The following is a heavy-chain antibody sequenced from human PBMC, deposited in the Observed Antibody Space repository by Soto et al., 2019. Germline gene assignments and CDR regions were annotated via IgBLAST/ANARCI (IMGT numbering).Heavy chain of an antibody. J-gene: IGHJ4*02. V-gene: IGHV4-34*01. CDR1: GGSFSGYY. Sequence: SETLSLTCAVSGGSFSGYYWSWIRQPPGKGLEWIGEINQSGSTNYNPSLKSRVTISVDTSKNQFSLKLSSVTAADTAVYYCARTYSSSWSPFDYWGQGTLVTVSS. CDR2: INQSGST. D-gene: IGHD6-13*01. CDR3: ARTYSSSWSPFDY.